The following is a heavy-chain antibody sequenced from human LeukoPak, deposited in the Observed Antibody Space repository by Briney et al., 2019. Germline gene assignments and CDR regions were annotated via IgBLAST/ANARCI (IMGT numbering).Heavy chain of an antibody. J-gene: IGHJ6*03. CDR3: ARVVGLTGYRSSWYSGYYYYMDV. V-gene: IGHV1-69*06. Sequence: GASVKVSCKASGGTFSSYAISWVRQAPGQGLEWMGGIIPIFGTTNYAQKFKDRVTITADKSTSTAYMELSSLRSEDTAVYYCARVVGLTGYRSSWYSGYYYYMDVWGKGTTVTVSS. CDR1: GGTFSSYA. CDR2: IIPIFGTT. D-gene: IGHD6-13*01.